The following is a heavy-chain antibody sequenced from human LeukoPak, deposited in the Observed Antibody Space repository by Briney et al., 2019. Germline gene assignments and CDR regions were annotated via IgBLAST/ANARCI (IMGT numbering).Heavy chain of an antibody. J-gene: IGHJ4*02. D-gene: IGHD3-10*01. CDR1: GFTFSSYA. CDR2: ISYDGSNK. CDR3: ARDVRYYGSGTYYNVDYFDY. V-gene: IGHV3-30*04. Sequence: GRSLRLSCAASGFTFSSYAMHWVRQAPGKGLEWVAVISYDGSNKYYADSVKGRFTISRDNSQNTLCLQMNSLRAEDTAVYYCARDVRYYGSGTYYNVDYFDYWGQGTLVTVSS.